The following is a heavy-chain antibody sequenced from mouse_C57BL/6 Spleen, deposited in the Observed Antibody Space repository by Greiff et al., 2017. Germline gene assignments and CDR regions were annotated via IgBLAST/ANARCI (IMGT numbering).Heavy chain of an antibody. CDR3: ARSDGSSPGLGTD. CDR1: GYTFTSYW. Sequence: QVQLQQPGAELVKPGASVTLSCKASGYTFTSYWMHWVKQRPGQGLEWIGMIHPNSGSTNYNEKFKSKATLTVDKSSSTAYMQLSSLTSEDSAVXDCARSDGSSPGLGTDWGEGTTRTVSS. D-gene: IGHD1-1*01. J-gene: IGHJ2*01. V-gene: IGHV1-64*01. CDR2: IHPNSGST.